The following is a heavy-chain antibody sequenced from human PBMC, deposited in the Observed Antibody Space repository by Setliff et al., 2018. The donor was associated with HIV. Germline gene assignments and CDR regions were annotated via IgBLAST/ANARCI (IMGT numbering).Heavy chain of an antibody. D-gene: IGHD1-26*01. V-gene: IGHV3-21*01. CDR3: ARVKPHLRRSGSYWIVDY. Sequence: PGGSLRLSCSASGFTFSSFSINWVRQAPGKGLEWVSSISSSSSYIYYADSVKGRFTISRDNAKNSLYLQMNSLRAEDTAVYHCARVKPHLRRSGSYWIVDYWGQGTLVTVSS. J-gene: IGHJ4*02. CDR2: ISSSSSYI. CDR1: GFTFSSFS.